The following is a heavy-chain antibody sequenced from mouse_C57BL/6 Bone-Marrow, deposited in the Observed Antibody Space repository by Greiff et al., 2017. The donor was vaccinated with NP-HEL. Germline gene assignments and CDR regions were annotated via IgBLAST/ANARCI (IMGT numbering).Heavy chain of an antibody. J-gene: IGHJ2*01. CDR3: ATETGAY. Sequence: EVQLQQSGAELVRPGASVKLSCTASGFNIKDYYMHWVKQRPEQGLEWIGRIDPEDGDTEYAQKFQGKVTMTADTASSTAYLQLSSLTSEDTAVYYCATETGAYWGQGTTLTVSS. CDR2: IDPEDGDT. V-gene: IGHV14-1*01. CDR1: GFNIKDYY.